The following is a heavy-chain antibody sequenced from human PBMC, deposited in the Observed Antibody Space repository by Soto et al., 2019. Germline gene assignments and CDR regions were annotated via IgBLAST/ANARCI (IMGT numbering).Heavy chain of an antibody. CDR3: ARTSWVERRLDSYGMDV. V-gene: IGHV2-70*01. J-gene: IGHJ6*02. D-gene: IGHD1-1*01. CDR1: GFSLSTSGMC. CDR2: IDWDDDK. Sequence: SGPTLVNPTQTLTLTCTFSGFSLSTSGMCVSWIRQPPGKALEWLALIDWDDDKYYSTSLKTRLTISKDTSKNQVVLTMTNMDPVDTATYYCARTSWVERRLDSYGMDVWGQGTTVTVSS.